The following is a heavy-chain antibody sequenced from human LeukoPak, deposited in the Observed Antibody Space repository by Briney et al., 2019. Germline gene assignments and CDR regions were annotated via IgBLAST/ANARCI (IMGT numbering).Heavy chain of an antibody. J-gene: IGHJ4*02. CDR2: YYTSEST. V-gene: IGHV4-61*02. CDR3: ARDGDYYDSSGSFDS. Sequence: SETLSLTCTVSDDSFSSNDYYWAWIRQPAGKGLEWIGRYYTSESTDYNPSLKSRVTMSVDTSKNQFFLKLSSVTAADTAVYCARDGDYYDSSGSFDSWGQGTLVTVSS. CDR1: DDSFSSNDYY. D-gene: IGHD3-22*01.